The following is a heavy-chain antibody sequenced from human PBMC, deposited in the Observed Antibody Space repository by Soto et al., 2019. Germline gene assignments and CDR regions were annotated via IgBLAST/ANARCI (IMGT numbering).Heavy chain of an antibody. Sequence: QVQLVQSGAEVKKPGSSVKVSCKASGGTFSSYAISWVRQAPGQGLEWMGGIIPIFGTANYAQKFQGRVTITADESTITAYMELSSLRSEDTAVYYCARGMDIVVVVAATRYYYGMDVWGQGTTVTVSS. J-gene: IGHJ6*02. D-gene: IGHD2-15*01. CDR2: IIPIFGTA. CDR3: ARGMDIVVVVAATRYYYGMDV. V-gene: IGHV1-69*01. CDR1: GGTFSSYA.